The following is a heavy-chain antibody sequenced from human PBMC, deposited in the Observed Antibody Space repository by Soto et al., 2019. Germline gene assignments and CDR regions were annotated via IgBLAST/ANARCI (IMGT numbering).Heavy chain of an antibody. CDR2: ISGSGGSP. CDR1: GFTFNSYT. CDR3: ANARCGVNFCYAPDS. V-gene: IGHV3-23*01. D-gene: IGHD2-21*01. J-gene: IGHJ5*01. Sequence: GGSLRLSCAASGFTFNSYTMAWVRQAPGKGLEWVSSISGSGGSPSYADSVQGRFTISRDNSRNTLSLQMNSLRAEDTATYYCANARCGVNFCYAPDSWAPGSLATVSS.